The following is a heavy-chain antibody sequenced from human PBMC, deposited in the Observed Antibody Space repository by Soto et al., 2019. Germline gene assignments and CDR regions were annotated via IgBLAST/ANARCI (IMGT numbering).Heavy chain of an antibody. D-gene: IGHD5-12*01. CDR1: GFTFSSYG. CDR3: ARDQSEWLPYYYYYGMDV. CDR2: IWYDGSNK. V-gene: IGHV3-33*01. Sequence: GGSLRLSCAASGFTFSSYGMHWVRQAPGKGLEWVAVIWYDGSNKYYADSVKGRFTISRDNSKNTLYLQMNSLRAEDTAVYYCARDQSEWLPYYYYYGMDVWGQGTTVTVSS. J-gene: IGHJ6*02.